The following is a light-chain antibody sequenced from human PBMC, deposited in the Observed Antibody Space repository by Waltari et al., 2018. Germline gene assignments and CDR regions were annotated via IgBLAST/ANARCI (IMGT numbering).Light chain of an antibody. J-gene: IGLJ2*01. V-gene: IGLV2-11*01. Sequence: QSALTQPRPVSGSPGQSVPISCTGPSSAFGGYNYVSWSQQYPGKAHKLMIYDVTKRPSGVPDRFSGSKSGNTAYLTISGLQAEDEADYSCCSYAGSNMVFGGGTELTVL. CDR3: CSYAGSNMV. CDR1: SSAFGGYNY. CDR2: DVT.